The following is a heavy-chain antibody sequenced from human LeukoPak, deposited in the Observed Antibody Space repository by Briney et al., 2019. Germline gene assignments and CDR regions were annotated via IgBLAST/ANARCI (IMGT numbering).Heavy chain of an antibody. V-gene: IGHV3-48*03. CDR3: VRGGSQPITMHVFDF. CDR2: ISSSGSTI. Sequence: GGSLRLSCAASGFTFSSYEMNWVRQAPGKGLEWVSYISSSGSTIYYADSVKGRFTVSRDNSKNTMYMQMNSLRVEDTAMYYCVRGGSQPITMHVFDFWGQGTLVSVSS. D-gene: IGHD3-10*01. CDR1: GFTFSSYE. J-gene: IGHJ4*02.